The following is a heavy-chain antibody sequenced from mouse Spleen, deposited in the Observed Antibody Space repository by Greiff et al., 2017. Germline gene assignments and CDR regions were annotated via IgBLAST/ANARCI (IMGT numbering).Heavy chain of an antibody. D-gene: IGHD1-1*01. Sequence: EVQLVESGGGLVKLGGSLKLSCAASGFTFSSYYMSWVRQTPEKRLEWVATISSGGGSTYYPDSVKGRFTISRDNAKNTLYLQMSSLNSEDTAVYYCARECTTVVAPCPFDYWGQGTTLTVSS. CDR1: GFTFSSYY. J-gene: IGHJ2*01. CDR2: ISSGGGST. V-gene: IGHV5-12-1*01. CDR3: ARECTTVVAPCPFDY.